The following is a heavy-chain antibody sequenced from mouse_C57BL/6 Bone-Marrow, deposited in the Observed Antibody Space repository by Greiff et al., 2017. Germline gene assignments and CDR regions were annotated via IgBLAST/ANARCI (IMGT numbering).Heavy chain of an antibody. Sequence: VQLVESGPELVKPGASVKISCKASGYTFTDYYINWVKQRPGQGLEWIGWIFPGSGSTYYNEKFKGKATLTVDKSSSTAYMLLSSLTSEDSAVYFCSRYRSNSDGYPLWYFDVWGTGTTVTVSS. D-gene: IGHD2-3*01. CDR2: IFPGSGST. CDR3: SRYRSNSDGYPLWYFDV. V-gene: IGHV1-75*01. J-gene: IGHJ1*03. CDR1: GYTFTDYY.